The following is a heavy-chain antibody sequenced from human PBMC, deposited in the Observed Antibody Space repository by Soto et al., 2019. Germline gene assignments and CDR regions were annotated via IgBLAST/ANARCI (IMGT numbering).Heavy chain of an antibody. CDR1: GDSVSSNSAA. CDR3: ARTPNYDFWSGYAPPQAYGMDV. Sequence: SQTLSLTCAISGDSVSSNSAAWNWIRQSPSRGLEWLGRTYYRSKWYNDYAVSVKSRITINPDTSKNQFSLQLNSVTPEDTAVYYCARTPNYDFWSGYAPPQAYGMDVWGQGTTVTVSS. V-gene: IGHV6-1*01. J-gene: IGHJ6*02. D-gene: IGHD3-3*01. CDR2: TYYRSKWYN.